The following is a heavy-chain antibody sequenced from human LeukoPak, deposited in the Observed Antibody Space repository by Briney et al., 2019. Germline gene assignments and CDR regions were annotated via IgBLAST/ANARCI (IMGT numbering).Heavy chain of an antibody. V-gene: IGHV4-38-2*02. J-gene: IGHJ4*02. CDR3: ARIKVVEMATIKAYYFDY. CDR1: GYSISSGYY. D-gene: IGHD5-24*01. Sequence: SETLSLTCTVSGYSISSGYYWGWIRQPPGKGLEWIGSIYHSGSTYYNPSLKSRVTISVDTSKNQFSLKLSSVTAADTAVYYCARIKVVEMATIKAYYFDYWGQGTLVTVSS. CDR2: IYHSGST.